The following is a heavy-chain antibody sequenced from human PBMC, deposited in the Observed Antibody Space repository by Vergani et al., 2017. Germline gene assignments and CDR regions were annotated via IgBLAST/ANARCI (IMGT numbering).Heavy chain of an antibody. V-gene: IGHV3-73*01. CDR3: SAQTQSCDDY. CDR1: GFVFSESP. J-gene: IGHJ4*02. CDR2: IRRRSEHYAT. Sequence: EVQLMESGGGWAQPGGSLRLSCAASGFVFSESPIHWVRQVPGKGLEWLGHIRRRSEHYATAYGPSLIGRATISRDESTNTAYLQLSSLGTEDTAIYFCSAQTQSCDDYWGQGTLVAVAS. D-gene: IGHD3-10*01.